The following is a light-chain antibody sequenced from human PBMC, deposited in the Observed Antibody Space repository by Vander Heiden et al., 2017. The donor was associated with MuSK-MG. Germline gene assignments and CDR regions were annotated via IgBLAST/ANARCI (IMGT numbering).Light chain of an antibody. CDR3: QQYDNRLALT. CDR1: QDISNY. V-gene: IGKV1-33*01. J-gene: IGKJ4*01. Sequence: DIQMTQSPSSLSASGGDRVTITCQASQDISNYLNWYQQKPGQAPKLLIYDASNLETGVPSRFSGSGSGTDFTFTISSLQPEDIATYYCQQYDNRLALTFGGGTKVEIK. CDR2: DAS.